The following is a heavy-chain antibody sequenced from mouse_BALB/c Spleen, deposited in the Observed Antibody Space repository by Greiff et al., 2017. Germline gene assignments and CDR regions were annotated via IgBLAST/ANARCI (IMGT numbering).Heavy chain of an antibody. V-gene: IGHV5-6-5*01. D-gene: IGHD2-1*01. CDR3: ARDGNYLCYYAMDY. CDR1: GFTFSSYA. Sequence: EAQLVESGGGLVKPGGSLKLSCAASGFTFSSYAMSWVRQTPEKRLEWVASISSGGSTYYPDSVKGRFTISRDNARNILYLQMISLMSEDTAMYYCARDGNYLCYYAMDYWGQGTSVTVSS. J-gene: IGHJ4*01. CDR2: ISSGGST.